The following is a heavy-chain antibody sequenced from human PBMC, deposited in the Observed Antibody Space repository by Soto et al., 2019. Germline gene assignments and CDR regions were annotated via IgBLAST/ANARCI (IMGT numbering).Heavy chain of an antibody. V-gene: IGHV4-34*01. Sequence: PSETLSLTCAVYGGSFSGYYWSWIRQPPGKGLEWIGGINHSGSTNYNPSLKSRVTISVDTSKNQFSLKLSSVTAADTAVYYCARIFGVVIWRYYYYYMDVWGKGTTVTVSS. D-gene: IGHD3-3*01. CDR2: INHSGST. CDR3: ARIFGVVIWRYYYYYMDV. CDR1: GGSFSGYY. J-gene: IGHJ6*03.